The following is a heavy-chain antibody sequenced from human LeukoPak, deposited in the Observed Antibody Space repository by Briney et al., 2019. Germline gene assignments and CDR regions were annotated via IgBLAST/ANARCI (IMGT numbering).Heavy chain of an antibody. CDR3: AHRPPGGYSYVFDY. J-gene: IGHJ4*02. D-gene: IGHD5-18*01. CDR2: IYWDDDK. Sequence: KRSGPTLVKPTQTLTLTCTFSGFALSTSGVGVGWIRQPPGKALEWLALIYWDDDKRYSPSLKSRLTITKDTSKNQVVLTMTNMDPVDTATYYCAHRPPGGYSYVFDYWGQGTLVTVSS. V-gene: IGHV2-5*02. CDR1: GFALSTSGVG.